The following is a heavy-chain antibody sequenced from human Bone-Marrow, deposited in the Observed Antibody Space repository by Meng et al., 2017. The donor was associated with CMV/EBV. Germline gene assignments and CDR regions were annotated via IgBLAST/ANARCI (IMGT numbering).Heavy chain of an antibody. Sequence: GGSLRLSCGASGFTFKNYGMHWVRQAPGKGLEWVAFIRYDGNDKYYVDSVKGRFTISRDNSKSTLYLQMNSLRAEDTGVYYCAKERGADRFEYWGQGTVVTVSS. V-gene: IGHV3-30*02. CDR3: AKERGADRFEY. D-gene: IGHD4/OR15-4a*01. J-gene: IGHJ4*02. CDR2: IRYDGNDK. CDR1: GFTFKNYG.